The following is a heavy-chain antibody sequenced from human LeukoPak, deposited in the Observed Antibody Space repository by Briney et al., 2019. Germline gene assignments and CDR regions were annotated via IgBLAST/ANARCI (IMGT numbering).Heavy chain of an antibody. D-gene: IGHD6-13*01. CDR2: ISSSSSSYI. CDR3: ARESIAAAGPTKYWYFDL. Sequence: GGSLRLSCAASGFTFSSYSMNWVRQAPGKGLEWVSSISSSSSSYIYYTDSGKGRFTISKDNAKNSLYLQMNSLRAEDTAVYYCARESIAAAGPTKYWYFDLWGRGTLVTVSS. CDR1: GFTFSSYS. J-gene: IGHJ2*01. V-gene: IGHV3-21*01.